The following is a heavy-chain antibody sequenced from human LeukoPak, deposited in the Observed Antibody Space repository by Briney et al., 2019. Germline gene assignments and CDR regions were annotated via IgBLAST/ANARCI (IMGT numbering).Heavy chain of an antibody. J-gene: IGHJ4*02. CDR2: ISAYNGNT. D-gene: IGHD3-22*01. CDR3: ARGPIYYDSSGYDY. CDR1: GYTFTSYG. V-gene: IGHV1-18*01. Sequence: GASAKVSCKASGYTFTSYGISWVRQAPGQGLEWMGWISAYNGNTNYAQKLQGRVTMTTDTSTSTAYMELRSLRSDDTAVYYCARGPIYYDSSGYDYWGQGTLVTVSS.